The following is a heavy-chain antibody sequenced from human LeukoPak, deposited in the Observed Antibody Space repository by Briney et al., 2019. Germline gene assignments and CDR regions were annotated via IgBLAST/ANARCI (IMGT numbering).Heavy chain of an antibody. D-gene: IGHD5-12*01. V-gene: IGHV4-34*01. CDR1: GGSFSGYY. CDR3: ARTSSGYDFDY. J-gene: IGHJ4*02. Sequence: SETLSLTCAVYGGSFSGYYWSWIRQPPGKGLEWIGEINHSGSTNYNPSLKSRVTISVDTSKNQFSLKLSSVTAADTAVYYCARTSSGYDFDYWGQGTLVTVSS. CDR2: INHSGST.